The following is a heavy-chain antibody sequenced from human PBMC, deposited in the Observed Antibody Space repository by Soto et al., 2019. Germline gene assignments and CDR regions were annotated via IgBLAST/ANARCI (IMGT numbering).Heavy chain of an antibody. CDR1: GGSISSGDYS. J-gene: IGHJ4*02. CDR2: IYQSGST. CDR3: ASQGY. V-gene: IGHV4-30-2*01. Sequence: QLQLQESGSRLVKPSQTLSLTCTVSGGSISSGDYSWSWIRQPPGKGLEWIGYIYQSGSTHYNPSXKTXVTISVDTSKNQFSLKLSSVTAADTAVYYCASQGYWGQGTLVTVSS.